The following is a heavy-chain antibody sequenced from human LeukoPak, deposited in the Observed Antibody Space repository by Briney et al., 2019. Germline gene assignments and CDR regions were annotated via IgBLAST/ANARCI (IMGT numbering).Heavy chain of an antibody. CDR2: ICGSDGTT. CDR3: AKGAWRTFFDN. CDR1: GFSFSDYF. D-gene: IGHD1-1*01. J-gene: IGHJ4*02. Sequence: GGSLRLSCAASGFSFSDYFMSWVRQAPGKGRERVASICGSDGTTDYARPVKDRFPISRNNPRNTLSRQMNFLRVEDMGIYDCAKGAWRTFFDNWGEGVLVTVAS. V-gene: IGHV3-23*01.